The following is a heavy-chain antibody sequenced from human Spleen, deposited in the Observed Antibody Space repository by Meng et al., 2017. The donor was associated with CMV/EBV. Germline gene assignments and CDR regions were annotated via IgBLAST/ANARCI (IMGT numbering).Heavy chain of an antibody. J-gene: IGHJ3*02. CDR1: GGTFSSSA. CDR2: IIPVFGTT. Sequence: SVKVSCKASGGTFSSSAISWVRQAPGQGLEWMGGIIPVFGTTDYAQKFQDRVVMTTDESASTAYMELSSLRSDDTAVYFCARLGDDAFDIWGQGTMVTVSS. CDR3: ARLGDDAFDI. V-gene: IGHV1-69*05. D-gene: IGHD1-26*01.